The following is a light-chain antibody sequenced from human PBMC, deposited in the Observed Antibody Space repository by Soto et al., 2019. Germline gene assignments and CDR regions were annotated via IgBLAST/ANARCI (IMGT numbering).Light chain of an antibody. J-gene: IGKJ4*01. CDR2: DAS. CDR1: QGISSA. CDR3: QQFNNYPLT. V-gene: IGKV1D-13*01. Sequence: AIQLTQSPSSLSASVGDRVTITCRASQGISSALDWYQQKPGKAPKLLIYDASSLESGVPSRFSGSGSGTDLTLTISSLQPQDFATYYCQQFNNYPLTFGGGTKVQIK.